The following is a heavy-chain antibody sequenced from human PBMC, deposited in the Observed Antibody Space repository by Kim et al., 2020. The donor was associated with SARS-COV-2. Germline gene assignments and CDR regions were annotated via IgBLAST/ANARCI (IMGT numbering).Heavy chain of an antibody. J-gene: IGHJ4*02. V-gene: IGHV3-49*04. CDR2: IRSKGYGGTT. CDR1: GFTFGDYA. Sequence: GGSQRLSCTASGFTFGDYAVSWVRQAPGKGLEWVGLIRSKGYGGTTEHAASVKGRFTISRDDSKSIAYLQMNSLKTEDTAVYYCTRDNWQQRDYWGRGTL. CDR3: TRDNWQQRDY. D-gene: IGHD6-13*01.